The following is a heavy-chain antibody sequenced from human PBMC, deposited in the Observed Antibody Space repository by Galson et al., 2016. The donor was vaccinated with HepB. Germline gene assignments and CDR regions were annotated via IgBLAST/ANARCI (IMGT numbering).Heavy chain of an antibody. CDR1: GFSISNGYY. CDR3: ARLHYDSGGGY. CDR2: VYFDGST. V-gene: IGHV4-38-2*02. D-gene: IGHD3-16*01. J-gene: IGHJ4*02. Sequence: SETLSLTCTVSGFSISNGYYWDWIRQTPGEGLEWIATVYFDGSTYYNPSLNGRVTISLDASRSEFYLKLTSLTAADTAVYFCARLHYDSGGGYWGQGTLVTAS.